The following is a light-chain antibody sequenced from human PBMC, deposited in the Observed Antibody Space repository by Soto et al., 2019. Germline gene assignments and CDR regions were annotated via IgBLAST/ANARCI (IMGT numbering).Light chain of an antibody. J-gene: IGLJ1*01. CDR2: DIR. Sequence: QSALTQPASVSGSPGQSITISCTGTSSDVGGYKYVSWYQQHPGKAPKLMIYDIRNRPSGVSNRFSGSKSVNTASLTISGLEAEDEADYYFSSYTRSSTRVFGTGTKVTVL. V-gene: IGLV2-14*03. CDR3: SSYTRSSTRV. CDR1: SSDVGGYKY.